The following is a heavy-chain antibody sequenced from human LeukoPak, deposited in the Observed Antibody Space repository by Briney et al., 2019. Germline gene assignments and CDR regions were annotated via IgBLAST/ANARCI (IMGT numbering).Heavy chain of an antibody. D-gene: IGHD5-24*01. CDR2: MNPNSGDT. Sequence: ASVKVSCKASGYTFTSYDINWVRQAAGQGLEWMGWMNPNSGDTGYAQKFQGRVTMTRNTSISTAYMELSSLRSEDTAVYYCARGRRWLNGVFDPWGQGTLVTVSS. CDR1: GYTFTSYD. CDR3: ARGRRWLNGVFDP. V-gene: IGHV1-8*01. J-gene: IGHJ5*02.